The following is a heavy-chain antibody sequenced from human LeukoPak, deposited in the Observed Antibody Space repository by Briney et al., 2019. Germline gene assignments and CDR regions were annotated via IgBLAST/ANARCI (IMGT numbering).Heavy chain of an antibody. CDR1: GFTFSSYG. V-gene: IGHV3-33*06. D-gene: IGHD3-22*01. Sequence: PGGSLRLSCAASGFTFSSYGMHWVRQAPGKGLEWVAVMWYGGSNKYYANSVKGRFTISRDNSKNTLYLQMNSLRAEDTAVYYCANGDYYDSSGYYPFDYWGQGILVTVSS. J-gene: IGHJ4*02. CDR2: MWYGGSNK. CDR3: ANGDYYDSSGYYPFDY.